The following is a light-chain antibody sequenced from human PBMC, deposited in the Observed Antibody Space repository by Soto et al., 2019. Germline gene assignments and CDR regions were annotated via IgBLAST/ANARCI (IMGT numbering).Light chain of an antibody. CDR1: QRMSTNY. Sequence: EIVLAQSPDTLSLSPGERATLSCRTSQRMSTNYLAWYQHKSGQPPRLLIYGASIRATGIPDRFSGSGSGTDFTLAISRLEPEDFAVYYCHQYDSSPLTFGGGAKVEI. J-gene: IGKJ4*01. CDR2: GAS. CDR3: HQYDSSPLT. V-gene: IGKV3-20*01.